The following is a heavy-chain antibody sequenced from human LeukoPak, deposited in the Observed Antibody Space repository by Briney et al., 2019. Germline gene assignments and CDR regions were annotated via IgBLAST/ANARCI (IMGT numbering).Heavy chain of an antibody. CDR3: ARDNGFSL. D-gene: IGHD2-8*01. V-gene: IGHV3-33*01. J-gene: IGHJ4*02. Sequence: PGKSLRLSCAASGFTFSSYGMHWVRQAPGKGLEWVAVTWYDGRNNYYAASVKGRFTISRDDSKTTVYLLMNSLRAEDTAVYFCARDNGFSLWGQGTLVTVSS. CDR1: GFTFSSYG. CDR2: TWYDGRNN.